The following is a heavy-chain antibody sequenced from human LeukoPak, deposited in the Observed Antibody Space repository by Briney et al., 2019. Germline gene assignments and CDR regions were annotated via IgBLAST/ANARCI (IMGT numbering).Heavy chain of an antibody. J-gene: IGHJ4*02. Sequence: PGGSLRLSCAASGFTFSSYTMSSVRQAPGKGLKWVSVISGSGGNTCYADSVQGRFTISRDTSKNTLFMQMNSLRAEDTAVYYCAKAGMGYYDSGSYYDWGQGTLVTVSS. D-gene: IGHD3-22*01. V-gene: IGHV3-23*01. CDR3: AKAGMGYYDSGSYYD. CDR2: ISGSGGNT. CDR1: GFTFSSYT.